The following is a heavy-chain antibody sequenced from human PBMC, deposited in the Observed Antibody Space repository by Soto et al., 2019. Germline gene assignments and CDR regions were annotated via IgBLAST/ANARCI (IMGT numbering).Heavy chain of an antibody. D-gene: IGHD3-10*01. Sequence: ELQLVESGGGVVKPGESLTLSCAASGFTVKDAWMHWVRQAPGKGLEWLGLIRSQKDGGATHYAAPVRDRFTISRDDSRNTLYLRMNSLKIEDTAVYYCTQLYRDDPWGQGTLVTVSP. CDR3: TQLYRDDP. J-gene: IGHJ5*02. CDR2: IRSQKDGGAT. V-gene: IGHV3-15*01. CDR1: GFTVKDAW.